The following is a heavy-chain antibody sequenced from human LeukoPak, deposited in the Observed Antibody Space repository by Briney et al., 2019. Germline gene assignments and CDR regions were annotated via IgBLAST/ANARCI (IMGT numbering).Heavy chain of an antibody. J-gene: IGHJ6*02. D-gene: IGHD3-10*01. CDR2: IRYDGSNK. CDR1: GFTFSSYS. CDR3: ASATRFGELFPTDYGMDV. Sequence: GGSLRLSCAASGFTFSSYSMHWVRQAPGKGLEWVAFIRYDGSNKYYADSVKGRFTISRDNSKNTLYLQMNSLRAEDTAVYYCASATRFGELFPTDYGMDVWGQGTTVTVSS. V-gene: IGHV3-30*02.